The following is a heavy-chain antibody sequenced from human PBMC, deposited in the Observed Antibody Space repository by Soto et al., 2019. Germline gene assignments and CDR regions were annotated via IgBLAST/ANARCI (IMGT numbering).Heavy chain of an antibody. V-gene: IGHV4-59*01. J-gene: IGHJ6*03. CDR2: IYYSGST. CDR3: ARDGQNTDYDFWRGYYPSRYYYYYMDV. CDR1: GGSISSYY. Sequence: PSETLSLTCTVSGGSISSYYWSWIRQPPGKGLEWIGYIYYSGSTNYNPSLKSRVTISVDTSKNQFSLKLSSVTAADTAVYYCARDGQNTDYDFWRGYYPSRYYYYYMDVWGKGTTVTVSS. D-gene: IGHD3-3*01.